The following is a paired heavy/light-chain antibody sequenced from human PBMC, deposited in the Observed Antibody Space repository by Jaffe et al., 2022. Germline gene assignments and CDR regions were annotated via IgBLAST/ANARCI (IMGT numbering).Light chain of an antibody. CDR1: SGSIASNY. Sequence: NFMLTQSHSVAESPGKTVTISCTRSSGSIASNYVQWYQQRPGRSPTTVIYEDNQRPSGVPDRFSGSIDSSSNSASLIISGLKTEDEADYYCQSYDNNNLVFGGGTKLTVL. CDR2: EDN. CDR3: QSYDNNNLV. J-gene: IGLJ2*01. V-gene: IGLV6-57*01.
Heavy chain of an antibody. D-gene: IGHD6-19*01. CDR1: GFTLGGFTFGDYT. J-gene: IGHJ4*02. CDR2: IRDKSYGGTT. Sequence: EVQLVESGGGLVQPGRSLRLSCTASGFTLGGFTFGDYTMSWVRQAPGKGLEWVGFIRDKSYGGTTEYAASVKDRFTISRDDSKSIAYLQMNSLKSEDTAVYYCTRVKPWYSSAWFSDCWGQGTLVTVSS. CDR3: TRVKPWYSSAWFSDC. V-gene: IGHV3-49*04.